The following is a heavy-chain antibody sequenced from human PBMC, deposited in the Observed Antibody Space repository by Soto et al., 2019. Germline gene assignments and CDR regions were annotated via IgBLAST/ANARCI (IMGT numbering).Heavy chain of an antibody. CDR3: APLSVSLSGPYGIHV. CDR2: MLYSGLT. J-gene: IGHJ6*02. V-gene: IGHV4-39*01. Sequence: LSLTCSVSGYSVSSSDYYWAWIRQPPGTGLEWIGSMLYSGLTYYNPSLKSRVTLSVDTSKNQFSVRLNSVTASDTAVYYCAPLSVSLSGPYGIHVWGQGTTVTVSS. D-gene: IGHD2-15*01. CDR1: GYSVSSSDYY.